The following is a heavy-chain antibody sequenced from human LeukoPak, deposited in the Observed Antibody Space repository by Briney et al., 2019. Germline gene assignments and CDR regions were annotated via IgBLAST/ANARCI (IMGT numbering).Heavy chain of an antibody. D-gene: IGHD3-22*01. CDR2: IYHSGST. V-gene: IGHV4-59*01. CDR1: GGSTSIYY. J-gene: IGHJ4*02. Sequence: PSETLSLTCTVSGGSTSIYYWNWIRQPPGKGLEWIGYIYHSGSTNYNPSLKSRVTISVDTSKNQFSLKLSSVTAADTAVYYCARGPDYYDSSGYTYFDYWGQGTLVTVSS. CDR3: ARGPDYYDSSGYTYFDY.